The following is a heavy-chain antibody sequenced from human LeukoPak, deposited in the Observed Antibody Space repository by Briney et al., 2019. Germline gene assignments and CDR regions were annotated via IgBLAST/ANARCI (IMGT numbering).Heavy chain of an antibody. D-gene: IGHD3-16*01. J-gene: IGHJ3*01. CDR2: VPKSGST. CDR1: GGSITSHF. Sequence: SETLSLTCTVSGGSITSHFWTWIRQAPGKGLEWVGYVPKSGSTNYNPSLPSRITISVDTSKYQFFLKLTSMTTADTAVYFCARDDYGVFDAFDVWGQGTVVTVSS. V-gene: IGHV4-4*08. CDR3: ARDDYGVFDAFDV.